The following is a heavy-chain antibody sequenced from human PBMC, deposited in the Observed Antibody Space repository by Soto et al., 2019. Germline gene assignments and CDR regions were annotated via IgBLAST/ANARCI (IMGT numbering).Heavy chain of an antibody. V-gene: IGHV1-46*01. CDR3: ARRFGAGVLEN. D-gene: IGHD3-3*01. J-gene: IGHJ4*02. Sequence: ASVKVSCKAAGYTFTRYHVYWVRQAAGQGLEWMGVINPSGGGTTLAQNFQGRVIMTSDTSTSTVYLEVRSLRSDDTAVYYCARRFGAGVLENWGQGTRVTVSS. CDR2: INPSGGGT. CDR1: GYTFTRYH.